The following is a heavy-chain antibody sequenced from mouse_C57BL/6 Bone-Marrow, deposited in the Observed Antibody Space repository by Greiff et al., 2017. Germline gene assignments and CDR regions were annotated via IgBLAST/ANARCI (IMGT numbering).Heavy chain of an antibody. Sequence: EVKLVESGGGLVKPGGSLKLSCAASGFTFSDYGMHWVRQAPEKGLEWVAYISSGSSTIYYADTVKGRFTIYRDNAKNTLFLQRTSLRSDDMAMYYCARRGNYGSWFAYWGQGTLVTVSA. CDR1: GFTFSDYG. D-gene: IGHD2-1*01. J-gene: IGHJ3*01. V-gene: IGHV5-17*01. CDR2: ISSGSSTI. CDR3: ARRGNYGSWFAY.